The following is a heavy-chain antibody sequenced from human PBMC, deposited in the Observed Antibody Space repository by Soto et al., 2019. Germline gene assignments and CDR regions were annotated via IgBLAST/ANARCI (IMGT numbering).Heavy chain of an antibody. V-gene: IGHV3-23*01. Sequence: GGSPRLSCAASGFTFSSYAMSWVRQAPGKGLEWVSAISGSGGSTYYADSVKGRFTISRDNSKNTLYLQMNSLRAEDTAVYYCAKTHLPRVLGYSGYVNWFDPWGLGTLVTVSS. D-gene: IGHD5-12*01. CDR2: ISGSGGST. J-gene: IGHJ5*02. CDR3: AKTHLPRVLGYSGYVNWFDP. CDR1: GFTFSSYA.